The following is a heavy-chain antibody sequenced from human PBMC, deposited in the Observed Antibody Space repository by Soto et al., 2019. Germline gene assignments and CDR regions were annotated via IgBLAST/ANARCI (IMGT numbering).Heavy chain of an antibody. CDR3: AKDHNYDSSGYGFDC. D-gene: IGHD3-22*01. V-gene: IGHV3-21*01. CDR2: INSRSNYI. CDR1: GFTFSSYT. Sequence: GGSLRLSCAASGFTFSSYTMNWVRQAPGKGLERVSSINSRSNYIYQADSVKGRFTISRDNAKNSLYLQMNSLRVEDTAVYYCAKDHNYDSSGYGFDCWGRGTLVTVS. J-gene: IGHJ4*02.